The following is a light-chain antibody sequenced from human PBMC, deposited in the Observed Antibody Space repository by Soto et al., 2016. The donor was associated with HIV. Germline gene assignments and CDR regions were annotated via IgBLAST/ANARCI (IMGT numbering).Light chain of an antibody. CDR3: QQSYSTPFT. Sequence: DIQMTQSPSSLSASVGDRVTITCRASQSISSYLNWYRQKPGKAPKLLIYAASSLQRGVPSRLSGSGSGTDFTLTISSLQPEDFATYYCQQSYSTPFTLGQGTKLEIK. CDR1: QSISSY. CDR2: AAS. V-gene: IGKV1-39*01. J-gene: IGKJ2*01.